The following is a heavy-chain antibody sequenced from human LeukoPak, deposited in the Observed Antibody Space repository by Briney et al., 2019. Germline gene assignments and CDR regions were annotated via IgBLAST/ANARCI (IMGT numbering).Heavy chain of an antibody. CDR1: GFTFSSYG. Sequence: GSLRLSCAASGFTFSSYGMHWVRQAPGKGLEWVAFIRYDGSNKYYADSVKGRFTISRDNSKNTLYLQMNSLRAEDTAVYYCVTRQQLAFGYWGQGTLVTVSS. D-gene: IGHD6-13*01. CDR2: IRYDGSNK. CDR3: VTRQQLAFGY. J-gene: IGHJ4*02. V-gene: IGHV3-30*02.